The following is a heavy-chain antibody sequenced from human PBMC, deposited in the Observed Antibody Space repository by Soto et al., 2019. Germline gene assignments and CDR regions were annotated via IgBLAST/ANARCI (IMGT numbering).Heavy chain of an antibody. CDR1: GYTFTSYG. CDR2: ISAYNGNR. CDR3: ARDRPYLPLYDAFDT. J-gene: IGHJ3*02. Sequence: QVQLVQSGAEVKKPGASVKVACKASGYTFTSYGISRVRQAPGQGLEWMGWISAYNGNRNYAQKIQGRVTMTTDPSTSTAYMELRSLRSDDTAVYYCARDRPYLPLYDAFDTWGQGTMVTVSS. V-gene: IGHV1-18*01. D-gene: IGHD3-10*01.